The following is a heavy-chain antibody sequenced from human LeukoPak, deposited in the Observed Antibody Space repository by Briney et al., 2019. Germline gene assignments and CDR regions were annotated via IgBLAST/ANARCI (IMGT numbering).Heavy chain of an antibody. D-gene: IGHD3-22*01. CDR3: ARDAGIITMIASWYFDY. CDR2: INPSGGST. Sequence: ASVKVSCNASGYTFTSYYMHWVRQAPGQGLEWMGIINPSGGSTSYAQKFQGRVTMTRDTSTSTVYMELSSLRSEDTAVYYCARDAGIITMIASWYFDYWGQGTLVTVSS. V-gene: IGHV1-46*01. CDR1: GYTFTSYY. J-gene: IGHJ4*02.